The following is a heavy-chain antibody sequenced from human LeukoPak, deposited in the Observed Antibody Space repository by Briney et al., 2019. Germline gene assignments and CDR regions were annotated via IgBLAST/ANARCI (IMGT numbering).Heavy chain of an antibody. CDR2: ISSSSSYI. V-gene: IGHV3-21*01. Sequence: GGSLRLSCAASGFTFSSYSMNWVRQAPGKGLEWVSSISSSSSYIYYADSVKGRFTISRDNAKNSLYLQMNSLRAEDTAVYYCARDRMRYYYGSGSYYFDYWGQGTLVTVSS. D-gene: IGHD3-10*01. CDR3: ARDRMRYYYGSGSYYFDY. CDR1: GFTFSSYS. J-gene: IGHJ4*02.